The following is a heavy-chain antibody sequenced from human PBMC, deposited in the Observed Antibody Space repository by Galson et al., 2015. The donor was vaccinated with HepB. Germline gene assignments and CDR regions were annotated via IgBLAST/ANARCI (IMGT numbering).Heavy chain of an antibody. J-gene: IGHJ4*02. D-gene: IGHD6-19*01. CDR2: ISYDGSNK. Sequence: SLRLSCAASGFTFSSYAMHWVRQAPGKGLEWVAVISYDGSNKYYADSVKGRFTISRDNSKNTLYLQMNSLRAEDTAVYYCARDIVVAGTQLDYWSQGTLVTVSS. CDR1: GFTFSSYA. CDR3: ARDIVVAGTQLDY. V-gene: IGHV3-30*04.